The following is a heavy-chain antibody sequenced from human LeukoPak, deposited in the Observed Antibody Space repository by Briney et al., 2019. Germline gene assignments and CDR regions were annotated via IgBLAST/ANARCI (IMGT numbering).Heavy chain of an antibody. V-gene: IGHV7-4-1*02. CDR1: GYTFTSHA. CDR3: AREVVVTRFDY. J-gene: IGHJ4*02. D-gene: IGHD3-22*01. CDR2: INTNTGNP. Sequence: ASVKVSCKASGYTFTSHAMNWVRQAPGQGLEWMGWINTNTGNPTYAQGFTGRFVSSLDTSVSTAYLQISSLKAEDTAVYYRAREVVVTRFDYWGQGTLVTVSS.